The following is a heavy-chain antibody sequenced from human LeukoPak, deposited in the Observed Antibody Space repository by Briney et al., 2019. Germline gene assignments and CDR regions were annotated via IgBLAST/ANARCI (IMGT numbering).Heavy chain of an antibody. CDR3: AKSRVSTNVAMFDY. J-gene: IGHJ4*02. CDR1: GFTFSTYP. Sequence: GSLSLSFAASGFTFSTYPMGWVRPPPGKGLEWVSGISASGTGTYYAGSVKGRFTISRDNSKNMVYLQMDNLRADDTAMFYCAKSRVSTNVAMFDYWGQGALVTVSS. CDR2: ISASGTGT. V-gene: IGHV3-23*01. D-gene: IGHD5/OR15-5a*01.